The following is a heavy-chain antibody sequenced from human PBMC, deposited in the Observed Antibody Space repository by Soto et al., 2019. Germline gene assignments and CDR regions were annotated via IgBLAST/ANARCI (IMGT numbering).Heavy chain of an antibody. CDR1: GYTFTSYY. J-gene: IGHJ3*02. Sequence: ASVKVSCKASGYTFTSYYMHWVRQAPGQGLEWMGIINPSGGSTSYARKFQGRVTMTRDTSTSTVYMELSSLRSEDTAVYYCARSAGTTGDGNAFDIWGQGTMVTVSS. D-gene: IGHD1-1*01. V-gene: IGHV1-46*01. CDR2: INPSGGST. CDR3: ARSAGTTGDGNAFDI.